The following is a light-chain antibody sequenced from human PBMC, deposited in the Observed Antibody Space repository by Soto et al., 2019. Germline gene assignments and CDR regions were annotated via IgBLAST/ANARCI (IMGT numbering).Light chain of an antibody. CDR2: AAS. CDR3: QHSYSTLWT. V-gene: IGKV1-39*01. J-gene: IGKJ1*01. CDR1: QSISSY. Sequence: DIQMTQSPSSLSASVGDSVTITCRASQSISSYLNWYQQKPGKAPKLLIYAASSLQSGVPSRFSGSGSGTDFTLTISSLQPEDFATYYCQHSYSTLWTFGQGTKVEIK.